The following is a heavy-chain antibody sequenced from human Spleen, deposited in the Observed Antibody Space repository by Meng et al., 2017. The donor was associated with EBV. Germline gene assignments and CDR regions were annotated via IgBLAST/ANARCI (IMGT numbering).Heavy chain of an antibody. CDR1: GFSFRRYW. V-gene: IGHV3-74*01. Sequence: LVGVGRTLVWAWVALRLTCVTSGFSFRRYWIHWVRQAPGKGLEWVSRTNEDGGITTYADSVKGRFTISRDNTKNTLYLQMNSLRAEDTGVYFCSKDLVGSDDDWGQGTLVTVSS. CDR3: SKDLVGSDDD. CDR2: TNEDGGIT. J-gene: IGHJ4*02. D-gene: IGHD6-25*01.